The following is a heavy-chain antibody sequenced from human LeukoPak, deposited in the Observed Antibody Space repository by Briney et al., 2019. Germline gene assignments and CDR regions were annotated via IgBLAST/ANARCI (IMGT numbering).Heavy chain of an antibody. D-gene: IGHD3-10*01. CDR3: ARAEGSGSGAYTLDY. CDR2: IYTSGTT. Sequence: SETLSLTCTVSGGSTINYFRSWIRQPAGKGLEWIGHIYTSGTTHYNPSLKNRVTISLDTSKSQFSLQLNSVTATDTAVYYCARAEGSGSGAYTLDYWGQGILVTVSS. V-gene: IGHV4-4*07. J-gene: IGHJ4*02. CDR1: GGSTINYF.